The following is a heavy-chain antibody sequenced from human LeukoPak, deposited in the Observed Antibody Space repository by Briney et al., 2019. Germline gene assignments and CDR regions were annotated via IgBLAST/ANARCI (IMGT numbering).Heavy chain of an antibody. D-gene: IGHD2-15*01. V-gene: IGHV3-7*01. CDR2: IIQDGSEE. Sequence: GGSLRLSCAASEFTFSGHQMSWVRQAPGKGPEWVAKIIQDGSEEYYLDSVKGRFIISRDNGMNSLYLEMNSLRVEDTAVYYCARDWRQDNAFDLWGRGTMVTVSS. CDR3: ARDWRQDNAFDL. J-gene: IGHJ3*01. CDR1: EFTFSGHQ.